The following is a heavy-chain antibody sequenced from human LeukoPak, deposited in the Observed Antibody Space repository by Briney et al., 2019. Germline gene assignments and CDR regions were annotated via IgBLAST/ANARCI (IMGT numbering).Heavy chain of an antibody. V-gene: IGHV3-21*01. J-gene: IGHJ6*02. Sequence: GGSLRLSCAASGFTFSSYSMNWVRQAPGKGLEWVSSISSSSSYIYYADSVKGRFTISRDNAKNSLYLQMNSLRAEDTAVYYCARDSTYVRNRYYYYGMDVWGQGTTVTVSS. CDR3: ARDSTYVRNRYYYYGMDV. CDR2: ISSSSSYI. CDR1: GFTFSSYS. D-gene: IGHD2/OR15-2a*01.